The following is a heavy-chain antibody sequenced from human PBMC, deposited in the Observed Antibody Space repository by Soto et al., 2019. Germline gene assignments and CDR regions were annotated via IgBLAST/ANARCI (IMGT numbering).Heavy chain of an antibody. J-gene: IGHJ5*02. CDR2: IYHSGST. D-gene: IGHD3-22*01. V-gene: IGHV4-59*08. CDR1: GGSISSYY. CDR3: VRHLGYESSGHYWSWFDP. Sequence: QVQLQESGPGRVKPSETLSLTCSVSGGSISSYYWSWIRQPPGKGLEWVGFIYHSGSTNYNPSLKSRVTISVDTSKNQFSLKLSSVTAADAAVYYCVRHLGYESSGHYWSWFDPWGQGTLVTVS.